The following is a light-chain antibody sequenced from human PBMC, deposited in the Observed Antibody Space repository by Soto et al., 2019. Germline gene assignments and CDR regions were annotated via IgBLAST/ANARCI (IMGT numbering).Light chain of an antibody. CDR1: QAVDSKF. J-gene: IGKJ5*01. CDR2: GVS. V-gene: IGKV3-20*01. CDR3: QLYGISVPVT. Sequence: IVLTQSPGTLSLSPGETATLSCRASQAVDSKFLAWYQQNPGQAPRLIMFGVSGRATGVLARFSGGVSGTDFTLTIRSLEPEDFAVYYCQLYGISVPVTFGQGTRLQI.